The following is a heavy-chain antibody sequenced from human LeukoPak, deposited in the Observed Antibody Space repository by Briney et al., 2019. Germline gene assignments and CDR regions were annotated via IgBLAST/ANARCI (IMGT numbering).Heavy chain of an antibody. CDR3: ASDRSSGLYYFHH. J-gene: IGHJ4*02. Sequence: SVKVSCKASGGTFSSYAISWVRQAPGQGLEWMGGIIPIFDTANYAQKFQGRVTITADESTSTAYMELSSLRSEDTAVYYCASDRSSGLYYFHHWGQGTLVTVSS. V-gene: IGHV1-69*13. CDR1: GGTFSSYA. D-gene: IGHD6-19*01. CDR2: IIPIFDTA.